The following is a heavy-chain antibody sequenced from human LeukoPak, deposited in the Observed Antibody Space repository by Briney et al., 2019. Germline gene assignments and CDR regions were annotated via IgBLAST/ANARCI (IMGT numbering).Heavy chain of an antibody. V-gene: IGHV4-34*01. J-gene: IGHJ4*02. Sequence: PSETLSLTCAVYGGSFSGYYWSWIRQPPGKGLEWIGEINHSGSTNYNPSLKSRVTISVDTSKNQFSLKLSSVTAADTAVYYCARLRPSIAVAGTFDYWGQGTLVTVSS. D-gene: IGHD6-19*01. CDR3: ARLRPSIAVAGTFDY. CDR2: INHSGST. CDR1: GGSFSGYY.